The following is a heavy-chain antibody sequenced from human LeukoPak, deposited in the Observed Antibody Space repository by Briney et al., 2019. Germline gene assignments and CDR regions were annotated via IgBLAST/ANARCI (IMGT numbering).Heavy chain of an antibody. CDR3: ARGVYIAAAQYAY. CDR2: IYSSGST. Sequence: PSETLSLTCIVSGVSISSYYWSWIRQPAGKGLEWIGRIYSSGSTNYNPSLKSRVTISVDTSKNQFSLKLSSVTAADTAVYYCARGVYIAAAQYAYWGQGTLVTVSS. CDR1: GVSISSYY. V-gene: IGHV4-4*07. D-gene: IGHD6-13*01. J-gene: IGHJ4*02.